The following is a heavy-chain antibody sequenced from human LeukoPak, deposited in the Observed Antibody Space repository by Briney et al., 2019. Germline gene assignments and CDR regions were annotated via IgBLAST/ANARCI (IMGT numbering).Heavy chain of an antibody. CDR1: GSTFSNYA. D-gene: IGHD3-10*01. CDR2: ISGSGGST. CDR3: AKGVNYYGSGSYVDY. Sequence: GGSLRLSCAASGSTFSNYAMSWVRQAPGRGLEWVSAISGSGGSTYYADSVKGRFTISRDNSKNTLYLQMNSLRAEDTAVYYCAKGVNYYGSGSYVDYWGQGTLVTVSS. J-gene: IGHJ4*02. V-gene: IGHV3-23*01.